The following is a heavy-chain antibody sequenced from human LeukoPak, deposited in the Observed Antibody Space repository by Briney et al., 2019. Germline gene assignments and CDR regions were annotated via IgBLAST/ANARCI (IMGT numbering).Heavy chain of an antibody. CDR3: AKDRAGGSNFDY. CDR2: ISYDGSNK. J-gene: IGHJ4*02. V-gene: IGHV3-30-3*01. D-gene: IGHD6-13*01. CDR1: GFTFSSYA. Sequence: GRSLRLSCAASGFTFSSYAMHWVRQAPGKGLEWVAVISYDGSNKYYADSVKGRFTISRDNSKNTLNLQINSLRAEDTAVYFCAKDRAGGSNFDYWGQGTMVTVSS.